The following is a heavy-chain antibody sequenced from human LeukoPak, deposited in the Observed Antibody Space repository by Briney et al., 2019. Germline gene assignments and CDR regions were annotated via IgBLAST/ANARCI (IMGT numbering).Heavy chain of an antibody. CDR2: INPSGGST. CDR3: ARDPHGRYYFDY. V-gene: IGHV1-46*01. J-gene: IGHJ4*02. Sequence: ASVKVSCKASGYTNTSYYIHWVRQAPGQGLEWMGIINPSGGSTSYAQKFQGRVTMTRDTSMSTVYMELSSLRSEDTAVYYCARDPHGRYYFDYWGQGTLVTVSS. CDR1: GYTNTSYY. D-gene: IGHD2-15*01.